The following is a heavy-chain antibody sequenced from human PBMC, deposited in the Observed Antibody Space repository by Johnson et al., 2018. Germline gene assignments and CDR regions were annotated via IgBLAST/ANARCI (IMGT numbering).Heavy chain of an antibody. J-gene: IGHJ3*02. CDR3: TTGRRGAFDI. CDR1: GLIFSGST. D-gene: IGHD1-1*01. CDR2: IRSKANSYAT. Sequence: VQLVQSGGGVVRPGGSLKLSCAASGLIFSGSTMHWVRQASGKGLGWVGRIRSKANSYATAYAASVKGRFTISRDDSKNTAYLQLNSLKTEDTAVYYCTTGRRGAFDIWGQGTMVTVSS. V-gene: IGHV3-73*01.